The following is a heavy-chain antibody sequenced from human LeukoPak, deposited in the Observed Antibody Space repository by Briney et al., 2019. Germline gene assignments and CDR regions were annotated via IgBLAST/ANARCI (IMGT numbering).Heavy chain of an antibody. CDR3: ARGPTLNYDSSGYSFVY. V-gene: IGHV1-69*05. CDR2: IIPIFGTA. J-gene: IGHJ4*02. CDR1: GGAFSSYA. Sequence: GASVKVSCKASGGAFSSYAISWVRQAPGQGLEWMGRIIPIFGTANYAQKFQGRVTITTDESTSTAYMELSSLRSEDTAVYYCARGPTLNYDSSGYSFVYWGQGTLVTVSS. D-gene: IGHD3-22*01.